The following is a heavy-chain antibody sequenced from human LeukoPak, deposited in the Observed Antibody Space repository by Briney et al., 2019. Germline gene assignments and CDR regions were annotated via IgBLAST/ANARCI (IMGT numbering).Heavy chain of an antibody. Sequence: PGGSLRLSCAASGFTFSSYAMHWVRQAPGKGLEWVAVISYDGSNKYYADSVKGRFTISRDNSKNTLYLQMNSLRAEDTAVYYCARXXXTMIVDPPDYWGQGTLVT. J-gene: IGHJ4*02. CDR3: ARXXXTMIVDPPDY. D-gene: IGHD3-22*01. CDR1: GFTFSSYA. CDR2: ISYDGSNK. V-gene: IGHV3-30-3*01.